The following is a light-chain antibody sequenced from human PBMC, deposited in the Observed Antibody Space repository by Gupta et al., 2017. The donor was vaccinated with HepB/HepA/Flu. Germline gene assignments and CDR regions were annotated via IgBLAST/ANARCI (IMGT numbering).Light chain of an antibody. Sequence: QTVVTQEPSFSVSPGGTVTLTCGLTSGSVSTNYYPGWFQQTPGQPPRTLIYTTNTRSSGVPDRFSGSILGNKAALTITGAQADDECDYYCVLYMGSGIWMFGGGTKLTVL. V-gene: IGLV8-61*01. J-gene: IGLJ3*02. CDR3: VLYMGSGIWM. CDR1: SGSVSTNYY. CDR2: TTN.